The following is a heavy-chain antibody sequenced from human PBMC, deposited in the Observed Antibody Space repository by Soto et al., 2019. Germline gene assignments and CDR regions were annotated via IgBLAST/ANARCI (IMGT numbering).Heavy chain of an antibody. CDR1: GYSFASYL. Sequence: LGESLTLSCQGSGYSFASYLIGWVRQMPGKDLEWMGIIYPGDSDIRYSPSFQGQVTISADKSLRTAYLQWTSLKASDTALYYCARTRSFTLGFYYDGMDVWGQGTTVTVSS. V-gene: IGHV5-51*01. J-gene: IGHJ6*02. CDR3: ARTRSFTLGFYYDGMDV. D-gene: IGHD6-6*01. CDR2: IYPGDSDI.